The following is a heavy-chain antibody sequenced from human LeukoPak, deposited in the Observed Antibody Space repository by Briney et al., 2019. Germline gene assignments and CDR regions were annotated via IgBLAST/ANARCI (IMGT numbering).Heavy chain of an antibody. CDR1: GFTFSSYG. Sequence: GGSLRLSXAASGFTFSSYGMHWVRQTPGKGLEWLAFIRYDGSNKYYADSVKGRFTISRDNSKNTLYLQMNSLRAEDTAVYYCAKCPGYYYDSSGYFGLDYWGQGTLVTVSS. D-gene: IGHD3-22*01. CDR3: AKCPGYYYDSSGYFGLDY. V-gene: IGHV3-30*02. CDR2: IRYDGSNK. J-gene: IGHJ4*02.